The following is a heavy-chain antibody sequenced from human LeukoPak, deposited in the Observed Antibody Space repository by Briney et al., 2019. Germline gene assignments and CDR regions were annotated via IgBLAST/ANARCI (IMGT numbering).Heavy chain of an antibody. J-gene: IGHJ3*02. CDR3: ARPSFGELSAFDI. CDR2: IYYTGST. Sequence: SETLSLTCTVSGGSISSYYWNWIRQPPGKGLEWIGYIYYTGSTNYNPSLKSRVTISVDTSKNQFSLRLSSVTAADTAVYYCARPSFGELSAFDIWGQGTMVTVSS. V-gene: IGHV4-59*01. CDR1: GGSISSYY. D-gene: IGHD3-10*01.